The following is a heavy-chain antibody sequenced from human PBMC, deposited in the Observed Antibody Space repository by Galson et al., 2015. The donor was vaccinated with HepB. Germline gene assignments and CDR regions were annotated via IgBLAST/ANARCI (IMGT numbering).Heavy chain of an antibody. V-gene: IGHV1-69*13. J-gene: IGHJ6*02. CDR2: IIPIFGTA. CDR1: GGTFSSYA. Sequence: SVKVSCKASGGTFSSYAISWVRQAPGQGLEWMGGIIPIFGTANYAQKFQGRVTITADESTSTAYMELSSLRSEDTAVYYCARVGSSSSRGYYYYGMDVWGQGTTVTVSS. CDR3: ARVGSSSSRGYYYYGMDV. D-gene: IGHD6-6*01.